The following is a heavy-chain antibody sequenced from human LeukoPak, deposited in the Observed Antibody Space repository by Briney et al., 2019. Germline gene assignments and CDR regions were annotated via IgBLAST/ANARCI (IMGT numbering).Heavy chain of an antibody. CDR3: ARGPIDGRTTTPYFDY. CDR1: GFTFSSYG. Sequence: GRSLRLSCAASGFTFSSYGMHWVRQAPGNGLEWVAVIWYDGSNKYYANSVKGRFTISRDNSKNTLYLQMNSLRAEDAAVYYCARGPIDGRTTTPYFDYWGQGTLVTVSS. J-gene: IGHJ4*02. D-gene: IGHD4-17*01. V-gene: IGHV3-33*01. CDR2: IWYDGSNK.